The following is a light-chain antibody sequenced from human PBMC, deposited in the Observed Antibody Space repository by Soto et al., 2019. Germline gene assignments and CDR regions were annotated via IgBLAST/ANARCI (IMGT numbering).Light chain of an antibody. CDR2: AAS. V-gene: IGKV1-39*01. CDR3: QQSYYNPT. J-gene: IGKJ1*01. CDR1: QSISSY. Sequence: IQLTQSPSSLSASIGDRVTITCRASQSISSYLNWYQQKPGKAPKLLIYAASSLQSGVPSRFSGSGSGTDFTLTISSLQPEDFATYYCQQSYYNPTFGQGTKVDI.